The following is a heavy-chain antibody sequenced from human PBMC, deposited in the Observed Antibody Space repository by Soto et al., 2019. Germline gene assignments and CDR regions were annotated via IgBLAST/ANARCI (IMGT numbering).Heavy chain of an antibody. D-gene: IGHD2-2*01. CDR1: GFTFSSYS. CDR3: ARGSGSTSRGVYYYGMDV. CDR2: ISSSSRII. Sequence: EVQLVGSGGGLVQPGGSLRLSCAASGFTFSSYSMNWVRQAPGKGLEWVSYISSSSRIIYYADSVKGRFTISRDKAKNSVYLQMNSLRDEDTAVYYCARGSGSTSRGVYYYGMDVWGQGTTVTVSS. J-gene: IGHJ6*02. V-gene: IGHV3-48*02.